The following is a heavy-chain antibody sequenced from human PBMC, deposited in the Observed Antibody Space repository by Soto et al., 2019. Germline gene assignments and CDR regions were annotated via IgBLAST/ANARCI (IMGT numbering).Heavy chain of an antibody. V-gene: IGHV1-18*01. J-gene: IGHJ4*02. D-gene: IGHD3-10*01. CDR3: ARDRYVGKIGFGESIPIDY. CDR1: GYTFTSYG. Sequence: QVQLVQSGAEVKKPGASVKVSCKASGYTFTSYGISWVRQAPGQGLEWMGWISAYNGNTNYAQKLQGRVTMTTDTSASTAYMELRSLRSDDTAVYYCARDRYVGKIGFGESIPIDYWGQGTLVTVSS. CDR2: ISAYNGNT.